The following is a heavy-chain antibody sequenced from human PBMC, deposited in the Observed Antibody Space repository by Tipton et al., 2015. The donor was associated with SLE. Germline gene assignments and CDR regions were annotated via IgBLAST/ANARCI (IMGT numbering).Heavy chain of an antibody. CDR1: GFTFSSYE. CDR2: ISYDGSNK. CDR3: ARDRFSTGYYFDY. V-gene: IGHV3-30*04. D-gene: IGHD1-14*01. Sequence: SLRLSCAASGFTFSSYEMNWVRQAPGKGLEWVAVISYDGSNKYYADSVKGRFTISRDNSKNTLYLQMNSLRAEDTAIYYCARDRFSTGYYFDYWGQGTLVTVSS. J-gene: IGHJ4*02.